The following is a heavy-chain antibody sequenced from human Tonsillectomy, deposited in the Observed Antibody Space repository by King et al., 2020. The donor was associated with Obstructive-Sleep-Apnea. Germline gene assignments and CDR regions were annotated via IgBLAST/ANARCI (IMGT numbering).Heavy chain of an antibody. V-gene: IGHV1-58*01. CDR3: AAGTTDYYYFGMDV. CDR2: IVIASGDT. Sequence: QLVQSGTEVKKPGTSVKVSCKASGFTFKTSGVQWVRQARGQRLEWIGWIVIASGDTYYAQQFRDRVTLTTDRTAGTASMDLINLRSEDTAVYYCAAGTTDYYYFGMDVWGQGTTVTVSS. D-gene: IGHD4-11*01. J-gene: IGHJ6*02. CDR1: GFTFKTSG.